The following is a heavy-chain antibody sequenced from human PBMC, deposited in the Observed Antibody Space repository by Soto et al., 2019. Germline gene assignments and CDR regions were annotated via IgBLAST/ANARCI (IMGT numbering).Heavy chain of an antibody. V-gene: IGHV5-10-1*01. D-gene: IGHD3-22*01. J-gene: IGHJ3*02. Sequence: GESLKISCKGSGYSFTSYWISWVRQMPGKGLEWMGRIDPSDSYTNYSPSFQGHVTISADKSISTAYLQWSSLKASDTAMYYCASRVYDSSGYSPLDAFDIWGQGTMVTVSS. CDR1: GYSFTSYW. CDR2: IDPSDSYT. CDR3: ASRVYDSSGYSPLDAFDI.